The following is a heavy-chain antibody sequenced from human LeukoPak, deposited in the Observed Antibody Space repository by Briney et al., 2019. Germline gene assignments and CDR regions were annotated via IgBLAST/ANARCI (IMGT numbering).Heavy chain of an antibody. V-gene: IGHV3-23*01. CDR2: ISGSGGST. CDR3: AKHVDTAMVNY. CDR1: GFTFSSYA. D-gene: IGHD5-18*01. Sequence: GGSLRLSCAASGFTFSSYAMSWVRQAPGKGLEWVSAISGSGGSTYYADSVKGRFTIYRDNSKKRLYVQMNSLRAEDTAVYYCAKHVDTAMVNYWGQGTLVTVSS. J-gene: IGHJ4*02.